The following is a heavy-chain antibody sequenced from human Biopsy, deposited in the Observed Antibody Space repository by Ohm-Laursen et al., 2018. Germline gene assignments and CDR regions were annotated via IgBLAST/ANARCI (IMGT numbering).Heavy chain of an antibody. Sequence: AASVKVSCKASGYTYTSYGISWVRQAPGQGPEWMGWISGYNDNTVYPQNHQGRVTLTTDTSTSTAYMELRSLRSDDTAIYYCTRDRHYASGSYAGMDVWGQGTTVTVSS. CDR2: ISGYNDNT. D-gene: IGHD3-10*01. J-gene: IGHJ6*02. CDR3: TRDRHYASGSYAGMDV. V-gene: IGHV1-18*01. CDR1: GYTYTSYG.